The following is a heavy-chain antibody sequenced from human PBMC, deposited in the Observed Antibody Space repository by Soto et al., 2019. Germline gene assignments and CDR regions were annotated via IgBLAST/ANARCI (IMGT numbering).Heavy chain of an antibody. CDR1: GGSISSYD. J-gene: IGHJ4*02. V-gene: IGHV4-59*01. CDR3: VKGGWLVPTGFHS. Sequence: SSETLSLTCTVSGGSISSYDWSWIRQPPGKGLEWIGYIYYSGSTNYNPALKSRVTISADTSKNQFSLKLRSVTAADTAVYYCVKGGWLVPTGFHSWGQGTLGT. CDR2: IYYSGST. D-gene: IGHD6-19*01.